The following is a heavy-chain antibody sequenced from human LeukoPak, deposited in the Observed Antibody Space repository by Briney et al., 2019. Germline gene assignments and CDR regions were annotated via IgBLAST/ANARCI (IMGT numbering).Heavy chain of an antibody. V-gene: IGHV1-3*01. Sequence: GASVKVSCKASGYSFTNHAIHWVRQAPGQRLEWMGWINVGNANTKYSQMFQGRVTITRDTSANTAYMELSSLRSDDTAVYYCARAMSTYYDFWSGYLSPPHKNWFDPWGQGTLVTVSS. D-gene: IGHD3-3*01. CDR3: ARAMSTYYDFWSGYLSPPHKNWFDP. J-gene: IGHJ5*02. CDR2: INVGNANT. CDR1: GYSFTNHA.